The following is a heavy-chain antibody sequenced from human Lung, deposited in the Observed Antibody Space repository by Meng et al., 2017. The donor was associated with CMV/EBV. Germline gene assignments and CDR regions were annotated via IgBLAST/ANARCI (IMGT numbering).Heavy chain of an antibody. J-gene: IGHJ6*02. Sequence: GESLKISCAASGFTFSSYDMHWVRQATGKGLEWVSAIGTAGDKYYPDSVKGRFTISRENAKNSLYLQMNSLRAGDTAVYYCARARAGRGDYYYYYGMDVWGQGXTVTVSS. CDR2: IGTAGDK. V-gene: IGHV3-13*01. D-gene: IGHD6-13*01. CDR1: GFTFSSYD. CDR3: ARARAGRGDYYYYYGMDV.